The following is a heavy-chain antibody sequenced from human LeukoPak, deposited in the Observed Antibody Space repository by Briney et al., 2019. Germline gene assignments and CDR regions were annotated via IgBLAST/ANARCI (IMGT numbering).Heavy chain of an antibody. D-gene: IGHD1-26*01. CDR1: GYSISSGYY. Sequence: SETLSLTCTVSGYSISSGYYWGWIRQPPGKGLEWIGSIYHSGSTYYNPSLKSRVTISVDTSKNQFSLKLSSVTAADTAVYYCAREIRRIVGATQLVYFDYWGQGTLVPVSS. V-gene: IGHV4-38-2*02. J-gene: IGHJ4*02. CDR2: IYHSGST. CDR3: AREIRRIVGATQLVYFDY.